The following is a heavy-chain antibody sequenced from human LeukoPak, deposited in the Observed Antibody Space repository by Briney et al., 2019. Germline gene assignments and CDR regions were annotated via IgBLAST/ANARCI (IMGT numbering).Heavy chain of an antibody. CDR2: IYYSGST. CDR3: ASTIFGVVTYYYYYMDV. CDR1: GGSISSGDYY. D-gene: IGHD3-3*01. V-gene: IGHV4-30-4*08. Sequence: PSETLSLTCTVSGGSISSGDYYWSWIRQPPGKGLEWIGYIYYSGSTYYNPSLKSRVTISVDTSKNQFSLKLSSVTAADTAVYCCASTIFGVVTYYYYYMDVWGNGTTVTVSS. J-gene: IGHJ6*03.